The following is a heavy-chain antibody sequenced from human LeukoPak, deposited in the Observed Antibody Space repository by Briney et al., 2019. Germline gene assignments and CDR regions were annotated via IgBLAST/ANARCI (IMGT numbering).Heavy chain of an antibody. CDR1: GFTFTDYY. V-gene: IGHV3-11*05. CDR2: ISGNSADI. Sequence: GGSLRLSCVVSGFTFTDYYMTWVRQAPGKGLEWLSYISGNSADINYLDSVRGRFTIPRDNAKNSLYLQMNSLRVEDTAVYYCTRDPRRLDYLGQGTLVTVSS. J-gene: IGHJ4*02. CDR3: TRDPRRLDY.